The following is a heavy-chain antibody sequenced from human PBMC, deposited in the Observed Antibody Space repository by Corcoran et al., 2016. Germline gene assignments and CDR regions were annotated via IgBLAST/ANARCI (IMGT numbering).Heavy chain of an antibody. J-gene: IGHJ4*02. Sequence: EVQLVESGGGLVKPGGSLRLSCAASGFTFSNAWMSWVRQAPGKGLEWVGRIKSKTDGGTTDYAAPVKGRFTISRDDSKNTLYLQMNSLKTEDTAVYYCTTEGDVVVPAAIDYWGQGTLVTVSS. V-gene: IGHV3-15*01. CDR3: TTEGDVVVPAAIDY. CDR2: IKSKTDGGTT. D-gene: IGHD2-2*02. CDR1: GFTFSNAW.